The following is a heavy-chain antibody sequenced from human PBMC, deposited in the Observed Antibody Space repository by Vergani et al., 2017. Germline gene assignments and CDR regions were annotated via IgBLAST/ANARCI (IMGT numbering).Heavy chain of an antibody. CDR2: ISGSGGST. CDR3: ASETYGSGSYYNRDYYYGMDV. J-gene: IGHJ6*02. D-gene: IGHD3-10*01. Sequence: EVQLLESGGGLVQPGGSLRLSCAASGFTFSSYAMSWVRQAPGKGLEWVSAISGSGGSTYYADSVKGRFTISRDNAKNSLYLQMNSLRAEDTAVYYCASETYGSGSYYNRDYYYGMDVWGQGTTVTVSS. V-gene: IGHV3-23*01. CDR1: GFTFSSYA.